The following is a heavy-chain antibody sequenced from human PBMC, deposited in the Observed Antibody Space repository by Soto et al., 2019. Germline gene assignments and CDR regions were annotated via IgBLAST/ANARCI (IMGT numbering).Heavy chain of an antibody. CDR3: AKGYTSGWYYFGY. J-gene: IGHJ4*02. CDR2: ISWNSDSI. D-gene: IGHD6-19*01. V-gene: IGHV3-9*01. Sequence: EVQLVESGGGLVQPGRSLRLSCAASGFTFDDYAMHWVRQPPGKGLEWVSGISWNSDSIAYADSVKGRFTISRDNAKNSLYLQMNSLRAEDTALYYCAKGYTSGWYYFGYWGQGTLVTVSS. CDR1: GFTFDDYA.